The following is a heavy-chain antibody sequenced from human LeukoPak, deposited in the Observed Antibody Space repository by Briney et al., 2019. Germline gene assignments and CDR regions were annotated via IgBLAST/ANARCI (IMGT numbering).Heavy chain of an antibody. Sequence: GGSLRLSCAASGFTFSSYAMSWVRQAPGKGVEWVSAISGSGGSTYYADSVRGRFTISRDNSKNTLYLQMNSLRAEDTAVYYCAKCGSTSFETFEYWGQGTLVTVSS. CDR1: GFTFSSYA. J-gene: IGHJ4*02. CDR3: AKCGSTSFETFEY. CDR2: ISGSGGST. D-gene: IGHD2-2*01. V-gene: IGHV3-23*01.